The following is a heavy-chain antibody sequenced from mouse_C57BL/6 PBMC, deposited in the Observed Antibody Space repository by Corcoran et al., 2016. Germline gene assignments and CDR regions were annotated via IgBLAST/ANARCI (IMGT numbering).Heavy chain of an antibody. CDR2: ISYDGSN. CDR3: AREGLLPYYFDY. CDR1: GYSIPRGYY. D-gene: IGHD2-3*01. V-gene: IGHV3-6*01. Sequence: DVQLQESGPGLVKPSQSLSLTCSVTGYSIPRGYYWNWIRQFPGNKMEGMGYISYDGSNNYHPSLKNRISITRETSKNQYFLKLNSVTTEDTATDYCAREGLLPYYFDYWGQGTTLTVSS. J-gene: IGHJ2*01.